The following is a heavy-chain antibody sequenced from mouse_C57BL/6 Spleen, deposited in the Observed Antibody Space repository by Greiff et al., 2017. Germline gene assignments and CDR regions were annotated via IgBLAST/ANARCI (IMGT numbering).Heavy chain of an antibody. CDR3: ARGSYYDYDQAWFAY. CDR1: GYSFTDYN. Sequence: QLQESGPELVKPGASVKISCKASGYSFTDYNMNWVKQSNGKSLEWIGVINPNYGTTSYNQKFKGKATLTVDQSSSTAYMQLNSLTSEDSAVYYCARGSYYDYDQAWFAYWGQGTLVTVSA. D-gene: IGHD2-4*01. J-gene: IGHJ3*01. CDR2: INPNYGTT. V-gene: IGHV1-39*01.